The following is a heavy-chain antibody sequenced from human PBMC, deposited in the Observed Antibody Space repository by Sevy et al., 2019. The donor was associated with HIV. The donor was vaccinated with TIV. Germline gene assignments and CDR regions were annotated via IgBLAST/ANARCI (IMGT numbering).Heavy chain of an antibody. V-gene: IGHV3-11*01. CDR2: ISNSGSTI. Sequence: GGSLRLSCAASGFTFSDYYMSWIRQAPGKGLEWVSYISNSGSTIYYADSVKGRFTISRDNAKTSLYLQMNSLRAEDTAVYYCARAITLTTYPYYGMDVWGQGTTVTVSS. J-gene: IGHJ6*02. CDR1: GFTFSDYY. D-gene: IGHD1-7*01. CDR3: ARAITLTTYPYYGMDV.